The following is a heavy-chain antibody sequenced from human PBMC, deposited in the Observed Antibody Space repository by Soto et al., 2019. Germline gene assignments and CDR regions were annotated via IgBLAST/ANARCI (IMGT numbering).Heavy chain of an antibody. D-gene: IGHD6-13*01. CDR3: AREGVSSSWYNYYGMDG. V-gene: IGHV4-59*01. CDR2: IYYSGST. CDR1: GGSISSYY. Sequence: QVQLQESGPGLVKPSETLSLTCTVSGGSISSYYWSWIRQPPGKGLEWIGYIYYSGSTNYNPSLKSRVTISVDTSKYQYSLKLSSVTAADTAVYYCAREGVSSSWYNYYGMDGWGQGTTVTVSS. J-gene: IGHJ6*02.